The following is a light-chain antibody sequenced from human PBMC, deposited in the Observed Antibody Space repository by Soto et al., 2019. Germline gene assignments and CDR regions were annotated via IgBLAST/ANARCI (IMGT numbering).Light chain of an antibody. V-gene: IGKV1-5*03. Sequence: DIQMTQSPSTLYASVEDRVTITCRVSQSVDSWLAWYQQKPGKAPKLLLCKASSLESWVPSRYSGSGSGTEFSLTISSLQPDDFATYYCQQYFFYWTFSQGTKVEIK. CDR3: QQYFFYWT. J-gene: IGKJ1*01. CDR2: KAS. CDR1: QSVDSW.